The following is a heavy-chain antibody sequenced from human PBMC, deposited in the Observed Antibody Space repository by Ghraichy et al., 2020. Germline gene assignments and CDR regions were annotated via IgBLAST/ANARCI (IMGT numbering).Heavy chain of an antibody. J-gene: IGHJ3*02. Sequence: GESLNISCAASGFTFSSYAMHWVRQAPGKGLEWVAVISYDGSNKYYADSVKGRFTISRDNSKNTLYLQMNSLRAEDTAVYYCARVNDDILTGYYYAVGAFDIWGQGTMVTVSS. CDR3: ARVNDDILTGYYYAVGAFDI. V-gene: IGHV3-30-3*01. CDR2: ISYDGSNK. D-gene: IGHD3-9*01. CDR1: GFTFSSYA.